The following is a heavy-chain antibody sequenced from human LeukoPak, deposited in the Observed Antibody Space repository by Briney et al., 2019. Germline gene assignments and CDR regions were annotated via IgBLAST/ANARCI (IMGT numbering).Heavy chain of an antibody. CDR2: IYYSGST. D-gene: IGHD2-2*02. CDR1: GGSISSYY. V-gene: IGHV4-59*08. Sequence: SETLSLTCTVSGGSISSYYWSWIRQPPGKGLEWIGYIYYSGSTNYNSSLKSRVTISVDTSKNQFSLKLSSVTAADTAVYYCAKYCTSSSCHTRRAFDIWGQGTMVTVSS. CDR3: AKYCTSSSCHTRRAFDI. J-gene: IGHJ3*02.